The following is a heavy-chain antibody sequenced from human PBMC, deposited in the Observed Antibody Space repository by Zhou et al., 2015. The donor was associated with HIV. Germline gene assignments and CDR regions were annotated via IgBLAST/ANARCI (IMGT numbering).Heavy chain of an antibody. CDR1: GGTFSSYT. CDR2: IIPILGIA. J-gene: IGHJ5*02. D-gene: IGHD4-17*01. V-gene: IGHV1-69*08. Sequence: QVQLVQSGAEVKKPGSSVKVSCKASGGTFSSYTISWVRQAPGQGLEWMGRIIPILGIANYAQKFQGRVTITADKSTSTAYMELSSLRSEDTAVYYCARDYGDSNWFDPWGQGTLVTVSS. CDR3: ARDYGDSNWFDP.